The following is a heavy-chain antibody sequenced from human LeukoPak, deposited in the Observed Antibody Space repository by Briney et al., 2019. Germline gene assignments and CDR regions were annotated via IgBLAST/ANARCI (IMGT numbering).Heavy chain of an antibody. Sequence: SETLSLTCTVSGGSISSHYWSWIRQPPGKGLEWIGYIYYSGSTNYNPSLKSRVTISVDTSKNQFSLKLSSVTAAGTAVYYCARVGSSEGEFDYWGQGTLVTVSS. CDR2: IYYSGST. CDR1: GGSISSHY. CDR3: ARVGSSEGEFDY. V-gene: IGHV4-59*11. J-gene: IGHJ4*02. D-gene: IGHD3-16*01.